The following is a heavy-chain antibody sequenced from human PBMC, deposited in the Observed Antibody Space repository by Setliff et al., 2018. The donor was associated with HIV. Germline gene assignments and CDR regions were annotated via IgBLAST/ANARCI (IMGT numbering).Heavy chain of an antibody. D-gene: IGHD2-15*01. Sequence: SETLSLTCTVSGGSIRNHYWSWVRQAPGKGLEWVGNVYYSGSTYYSPSLKSRVTISVDTSENQLSLHLSSVTAADTAVYYCAMSYCSSGSCYPKDAFDIWGQGTMVTVSS. CDR1: GGSIRNHY. J-gene: IGHJ3*02. V-gene: IGHV4-59*04. CDR2: VYYSGST. CDR3: AMSYCSSGSCYPKDAFDI.